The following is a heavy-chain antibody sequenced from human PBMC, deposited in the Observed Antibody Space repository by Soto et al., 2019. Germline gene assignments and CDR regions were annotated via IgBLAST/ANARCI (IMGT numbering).Heavy chain of an antibody. J-gene: IGHJ4*02. CDR1: GYTFTSYG. Sequence: QVQLVQSGAEVKKPGASVKVSCKASGYTFTSYGISWVRQAPGQGLEWMGWISAYNGNTNYAQKLQGRVTMTTDTSTSTAYMELRSLRSDDMAVYYCARDAAQWLVTKRLDYWGQGTLVTVSS. D-gene: IGHD6-19*01. V-gene: IGHV1-18*03. CDR3: ARDAAQWLVTKRLDY. CDR2: ISAYNGNT.